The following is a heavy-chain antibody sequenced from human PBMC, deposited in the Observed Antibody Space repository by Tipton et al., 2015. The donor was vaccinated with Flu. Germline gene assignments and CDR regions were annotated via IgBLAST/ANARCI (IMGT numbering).Heavy chain of an antibody. CDR3: ARVNRSWLVP. J-gene: IGHJ5*02. D-gene: IGHD2/OR15-2a*01. V-gene: IGHV4-59*13. Sequence: LRLSCTVSGDSISRFYWSWIRQPPGKGLEWIGSIFYTGNTDYSPSLKSRVTISLDTSKNQFSLELTSMTAADTAVYYCARVNRSWLVPWGQGTLVTVSS. CDR2: IFYTGNT. CDR1: GDSISRFY.